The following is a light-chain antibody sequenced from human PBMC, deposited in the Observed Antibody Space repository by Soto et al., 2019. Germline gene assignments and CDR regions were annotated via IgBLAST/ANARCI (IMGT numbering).Light chain of an antibody. V-gene: IGKV3-20*01. CDR1: QSVSNNY. J-gene: IGKJ1*01. Sequence: IVMTQSPLSLPVTPGEPASISCRASQSVSNNYLAWYQQKPGQAPRLLIYGASNRATGIPDRFSGSGSGTDFTLTISRLEPEDFAVYYCQQYGSSGTFGQGTKVEIK. CDR2: GAS. CDR3: QQYGSSGT.